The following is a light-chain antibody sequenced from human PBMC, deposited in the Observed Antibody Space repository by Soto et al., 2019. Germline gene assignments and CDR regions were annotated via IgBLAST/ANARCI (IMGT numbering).Light chain of an antibody. V-gene: IGLV2-8*01. CDR2: EVV. CDR1: KNDIGVYDF. Sequence: LTQPPSASGSPGQSVTISCTGTKNDIGVYDFVSWYQHHPGKAPRLIIYEVVQRPSGVPDRFSGSKSGNTASPTVSGLQAADEADYFCKSYAGSNTYVFGSGTKVTVL. J-gene: IGLJ1*01. CDR3: KSYAGSNTYV.